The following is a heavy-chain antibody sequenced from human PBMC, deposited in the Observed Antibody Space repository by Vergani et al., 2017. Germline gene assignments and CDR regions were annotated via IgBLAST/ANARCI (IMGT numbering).Heavy chain of an antibody. CDR3: ASKRVACRAAYCHSYDF. CDR2: IHHSGDT. CDR1: DSSIMTNPY. D-gene: IGHD2-15*01. Sequence: QVQLQESGPGLVKPSETLTLTCDVSDSSIMTNPYWGWFRQSPGKGLEGIGCIHHSGDTHYNSSLKSRVSISIVSSSKFSLRLTFVTAADTAVYYCASKRVACRAAYCHSYDFWGPGTLVGVSS. J-gene: IGHJ4*02. V-gene: IGHV4-38-2*01.